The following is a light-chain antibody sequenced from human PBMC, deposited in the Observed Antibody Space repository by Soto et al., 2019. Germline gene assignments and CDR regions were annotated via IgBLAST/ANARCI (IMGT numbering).Light chain of an antibody. CDR2: AAS. J-gene: IGKJ1*01. Sequence: DIQMTQSPSSLSASVGDRVTITCRASQGISNYLAWYKQKPGKVPKLLIYAASTLQSGVPSRFSVSGSGTEFTLTISSLQPEDVATYYRQKDNSAPQTFGQGTKVEIK. CDR1: QGISNY. V-gene: IGKV1-27*01. CDR3: QKDNSAPQT.